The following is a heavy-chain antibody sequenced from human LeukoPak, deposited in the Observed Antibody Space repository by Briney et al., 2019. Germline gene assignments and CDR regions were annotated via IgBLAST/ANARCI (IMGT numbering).Heavy chain of an antibody. Sequence: GASVKVSCKASGYTFTSYDINWVRQATGQGLEWMGWMNPNSGNTGYAQKFQGRVTMTRNTSISTAYMELSSLRSEDTAVYYCARGSSGWYYYYYGMDVWGQGTTVTVSS. CDR2: MNPNSGNT. CDR3: ARGSSGWYYYYYGMDV. CDR1: GYTFTSYD. V-gene: IGHV1-8*01. J-gene: IGHJ6*02. D-gene: IGHD6-19*01.